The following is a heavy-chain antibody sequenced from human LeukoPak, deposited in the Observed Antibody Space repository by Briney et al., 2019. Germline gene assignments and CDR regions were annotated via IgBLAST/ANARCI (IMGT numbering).Heavy chain of an antibody. CDR2: ISSSGSTI. CDR1: GFTFSDYY. CDR3: AKSSGIAARGVYFDY. V-gene: IGHV3-11*04. J-gene: IGHJ4*02. Sequence: AGGSLRLSCAASGFTFSDYYMSWIRQAPGKGLEWVSYISSSGSTIYYADSVKGRFTISRDNSKNTLYLQMNSLRAEDTAVYYCAKSSGIAARGVYFDYWGQGTLVTVSS. D-gene: IGHD6-6*01.